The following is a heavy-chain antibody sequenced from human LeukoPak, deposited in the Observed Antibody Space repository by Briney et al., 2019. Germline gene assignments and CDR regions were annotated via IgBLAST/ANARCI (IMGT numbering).Heavy chain of an antibody. J-gene: IGHJ4*02. CDR1: GFTFSSSA. V-gene: IGHV3-23*01. CDR3: AKVVVSGNGDYFDF. CDR2: ISGSGETI. D-gene: IGHD2-8*01. Sequence: GGSLRLSCAASGFTFSSSAMAWVRLAPGKGLGWVSSISGSGETIHYADSVKGRFPISRDNSKSTLSLQMNSLRAEDTAIYYCAKVVVSGNGDYFDFWGQGTLVTVAS.